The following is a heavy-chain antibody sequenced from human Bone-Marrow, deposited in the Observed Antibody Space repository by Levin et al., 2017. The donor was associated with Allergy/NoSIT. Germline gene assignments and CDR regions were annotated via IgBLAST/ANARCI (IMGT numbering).Heavy chain of an antibody. CDR2: ISYDGSNK. D-gene: IGHD3-22*01. Sequence: SCAASGFTFSSYAMHWVRQAPGKGLEWVAVISYDGSNKYYADSVKGRFTISRDNSKNTLYLQMNSLRAEDTAVYYCAREVTMIVGGAFDYWGQGTLVTVSS. V-gene: IGHV3-30*04. J-gene: IGHJ4*02. CDR1: GFTFSSYA. CDR3: AREVTMIVGGAFDY.